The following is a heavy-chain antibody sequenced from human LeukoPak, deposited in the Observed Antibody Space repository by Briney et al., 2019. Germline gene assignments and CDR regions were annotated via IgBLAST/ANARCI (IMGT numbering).Heavy chain of an antibody. Sequence: ASVKVSCKASGGTFSSYPISWVRQAPGQGLEWMGGIIPIFGTANYAQKFQGRVTITADESTSTAYMELSSLRPEDTAVYYCARGLTGSPLDYWGQGTLVTVSS. CDR1: GGTFSSYP. D-gene: IGHD1-26*01. J-gene: IGHJ4*02. V-gene: IGHV1-69*13. CDR2: IIPIFGTA. CDR3: ARGLTGSPLDY.